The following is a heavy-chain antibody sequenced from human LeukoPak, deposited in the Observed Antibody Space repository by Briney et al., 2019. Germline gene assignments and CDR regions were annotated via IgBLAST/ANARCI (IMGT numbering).Heavy chain of an antibody. CDR1: GYSISSGYY. CDR2: IYHSGST. Sequence: SETLSLTCAVSGYSISSGYYWGWIRQPPGKGLEWIGSIYHSGSTYYNPSLKSRVTISVDTSKNQFSLKLSSVTAADTAVYYCARHGECSSTSCYEAKNYYYMDVWGKGTTVTVSS. J-gene: IGHJ6*03. CDR3: ARHGECSSTSCYEAKNYYYMDV. D-gene: IGHD2-2*03. V-gene: IGHV4-38-2*01.